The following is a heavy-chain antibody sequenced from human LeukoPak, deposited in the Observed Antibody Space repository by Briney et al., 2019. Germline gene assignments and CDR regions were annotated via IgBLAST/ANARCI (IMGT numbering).Heavy chain of an antibody. J-gene: IGHJ4*02. Sequence: PSETLSLTCAVYGGSFSGYYWSWIRQPPGKGLEWIGEINHSGSTNYNPSLKSRVTISVDTSKNQFSLKLSSVTAADTAVYYCAGSIAARLDYWGQGTLVTVSS. CDR1: GGSFSGYY. CDR3: AGSIAARLDY. D-gene: IGHD6-6*01. V-gene: IGHV4-34*01. CDR2: INHSGST.